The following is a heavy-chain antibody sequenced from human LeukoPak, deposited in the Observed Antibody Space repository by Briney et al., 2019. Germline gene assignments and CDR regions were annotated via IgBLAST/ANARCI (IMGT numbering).Heavy chain of an antibody. CDR2: ISDSGGTT. V-gene: IGHV3-23*01. Sequence: PGGSLRLSCAACGFTLSSYAMTWVRQAPGKGLEWVSTISDSGGTTYYADSVKGRFTISRDKSKNTLYLQLNSLRAEDTAVYFCAKDYGDYSSWFDPWGQGTLVTVSS. D-gene: IGHD4-17*01. CDR1: GFTLSSYA. J-gene: IGHJ5*02. CDR3: AKDYGDYSSWFDP.